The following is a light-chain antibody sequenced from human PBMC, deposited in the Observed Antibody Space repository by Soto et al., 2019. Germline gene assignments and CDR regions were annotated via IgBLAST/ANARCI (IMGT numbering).Light chain of an antibody. CDR2: EVR. Sequence: QSVLTQPASVSGSPGQSITISCTGTSSDIGGYDYVSWYQQRPGKAPKLMIYEVRYRPSGVSNHFSGSKSGNTASLTISGLQAEDEAVYYCCSYTRTSNHYFFGSGTKVT. V-gene: IGLV2-14*01. CDR1: SSDIGGYDY. CDR3: CSYTRTSNHYF. J-gene: IGLJ1*01.